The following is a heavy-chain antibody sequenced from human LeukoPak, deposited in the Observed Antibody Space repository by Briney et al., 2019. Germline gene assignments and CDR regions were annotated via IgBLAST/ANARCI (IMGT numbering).Heavy chain of an antibody. J-gene: IGHJ3*02. Sequence: ASVKVSCKVSGYTLTELSMHWVRQAPGKGLEWMGGFDPEDGETIYAQKFQGRVTMTEDTSTDTAYMELSSLRSEDTAVYYCARARPSIVVVTPIADAFDIWGQGTMVTVSS. D-gene: IGHD3-22*01. CDR1: GYTLTELS. V-gene: IGHV1-24*01. CDR3: ARARPSIVVVTPIADAFDI. CDR2: FDPEDGET.